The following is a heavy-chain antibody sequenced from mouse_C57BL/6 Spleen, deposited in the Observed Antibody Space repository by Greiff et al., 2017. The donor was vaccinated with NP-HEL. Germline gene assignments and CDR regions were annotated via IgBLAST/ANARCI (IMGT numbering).Heavy chain of an antibody. CDR2: ISSGSSNI. Sequence: EVQLVESGGGLVKPGGSLKLSCAASGFTFSDYGMHWVRQAPEKGLEWIAYISSGSSNIYYADTVKGRFTISRDKAKNTLFLQMTSLRSEDTAMYYCASQYKGAMDYWGQGTSVTVAS. CDR1: GFTFSDYG. V-gene: IGHV5-17*01. D-gene: IGHD1-3*01. CDR3: ASQYKGAMDY. J-gene: IGHJ4*01.